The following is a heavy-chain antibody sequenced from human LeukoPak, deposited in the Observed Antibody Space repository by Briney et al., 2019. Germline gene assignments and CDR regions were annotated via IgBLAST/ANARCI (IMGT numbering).Heavy chain of an antibody. J-gene: IGHJ1*01. D-gene: IGHD6-6*01. Sequence: SETLSLTCTVSGGSISSYYWSWIRQPAGKGLEWIGRISSSGSSKSNPSLKSRVTMSLDTSKNHFSLNLSSVTAADTAVYFCAPAAIYSVAGGTSYFKHWGESTLVTVSS. V-gene: IGHV4-4*07. CDR3: APAAIYSVAGGTSYFKH. CDR2: ISSSGSS. CDR1: GGSISSYY.